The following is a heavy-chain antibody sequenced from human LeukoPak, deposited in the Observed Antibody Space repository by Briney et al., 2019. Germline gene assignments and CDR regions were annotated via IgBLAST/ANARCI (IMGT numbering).Heavy chain of an antibody. CDR1: GFTFSSYE. Sequence: GGSLRLSCAASGFTFSSYEMNWVRQAPGKGLEWVSYISSSGSTIYYADSVKGRFTISRDNAKNSLYLQMNSLRAEDTAVYYCARGDYGYCSSTSCYGYYYYGMEVWGKGTTVTVSS. J-gene: IGHJ6*04. CDR2: ISSSGSTI. D-gene: IGHD2-2*03. CDR3: ARGDYGYCSSTSCYGYYYYGMEV. V-gene: IGHV3-48*03.